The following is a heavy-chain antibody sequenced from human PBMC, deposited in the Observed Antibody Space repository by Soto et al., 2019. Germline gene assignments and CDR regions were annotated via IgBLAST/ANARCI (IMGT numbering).Heavy chain of an antibody. CDR2: MNPNSGNT. D-gene: IGHD4-17*01. J-gene: IGHJ6*02. CDR3: ARGVLRNLPYYYYGMDV. V-gene: IGHV1-8*01. CDR1: GYTFTSYD. Sequence: ASVKVSCKASGYTFTSYDINWVRQATGQGLEWMGWMNPNSGNTGYAQKFQGRVTMTRNTSISTAYMELSSLRSEDTAAYYCARGVLRNLPYYYYGMDVWGQGTTVTVSS.